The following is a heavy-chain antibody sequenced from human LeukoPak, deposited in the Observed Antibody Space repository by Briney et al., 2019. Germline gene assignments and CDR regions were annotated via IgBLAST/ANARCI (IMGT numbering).Heavy chain of an antibody. CDR3: ARDSYSSGWYPVYYYYYYMDV. J-gene: IGHJ6*03. CDR1: GGSISSYY. CDR2: IYTSGST. V-gene: IGHV4-4*07. Sequence: SETLSLTCTVSGGSISSYYWSWIRQPAGKGLEWIGRIYTSGSTNYNPSLKSRVTMSVDTSKNQFSLKLSSVTAADTAVYYCARDSYSSGWYPVYYYYYYMDVWGKGTTVTISS. D-gene: IGHD6-19*01.